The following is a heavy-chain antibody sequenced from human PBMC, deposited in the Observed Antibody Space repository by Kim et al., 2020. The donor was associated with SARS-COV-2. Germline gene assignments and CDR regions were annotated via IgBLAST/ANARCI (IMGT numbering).Heavy chain of an antibody. V-gene: IGHV3-30*07. D-gene: IGHD3-3*01. Sequence: VKGRFTISRDNSKNTLYLHMNSLRAEDTAVYYCARDTGTIPGVVIVVDYWGQGTLVTVSS. CDR3: ARDTGTIPGVVIVVDY. J-gene: IGHJ4*02.